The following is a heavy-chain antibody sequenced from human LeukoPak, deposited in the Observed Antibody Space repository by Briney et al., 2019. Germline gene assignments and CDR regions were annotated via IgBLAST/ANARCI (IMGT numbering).Heavy chain of an antibody. Sequence: ASVKVSCKASGYAFTGYYMHWVRQAPGQGLEWMGRINPNSGGTNYAQKFQGRVTMTRDTSISTAYMELSRLRSDDTAVYYCARDYCSSTSCLFDYWGQGTLVSVSS. D-gene: IGHD2-2*01. CDR2: INPNSGGT. CDR1: GYAFTGYY. V-gene: IGHV1-2*06. J-gene: IGHJ4*02. CDR3: ARDYCSSTSCLFDY.